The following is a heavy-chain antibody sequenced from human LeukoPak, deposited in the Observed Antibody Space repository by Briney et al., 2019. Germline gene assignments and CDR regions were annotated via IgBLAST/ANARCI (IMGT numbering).Heavy chain of an antibody. Sequence: PGGSLRLSCAASGFTFNTYSINWVRQAPGKGLEWVSSISSGSRTIYYADSVKGRFTIYRDSAENSLFLEMNSLRAEDTAVYYCARDYISGSYYYGMDVWGQGTTVTVSS. J-gene: IGHJ6*02. V-gene: IGHV3-48*04. CDR3: ARDYISGSYYYGMDV. CDR2: ISSGSRTI. D-gene: IGHD1-26*01. CDR1: GFTFNTYS.